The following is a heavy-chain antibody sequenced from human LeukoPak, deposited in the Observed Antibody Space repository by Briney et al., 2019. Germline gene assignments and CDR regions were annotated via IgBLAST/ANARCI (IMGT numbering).Heavy chain of an antibody. CDR3: ATWYYYDSSAYYLSY. CDR1: GFTFSSYW. Sequence: PGGSLRLSCAASGFTFSSYWMHLVRQAPGKGLVWVSRINSDGSSTNYADSVKGRFTISRDNAKNTLYLQMNSLRAEDTAVYYCATWYYYDSSAYYLSYWGQGTLVTVSS. D-gene: IGHD3-22*01. V-gene: IGHV3-74*01. J-gene: IGHJ4*02. CDR2: INSDGSST.